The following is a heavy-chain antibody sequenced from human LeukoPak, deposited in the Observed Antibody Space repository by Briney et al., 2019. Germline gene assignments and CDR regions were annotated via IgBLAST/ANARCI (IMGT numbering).Heavy chain of an antibody. D-gene: IGHD3-3*01. Sequence: HSETLSLTCTVSGGSISSYYWSWIRQPPGKGLEWIGYIYYSGSTNYNPSLKSRVTMSVDTSKNQFSLKLSSVTAADTAVYYCARSDFWSGYRFDYWGQGTLVTVSS. J-gene: IGHJ4*02. CDR1: GGSISSYY. CDR3: ARSDFWSGYRFDY. CDR2: IYYSGST. V-gene: IGHV4-59*12.